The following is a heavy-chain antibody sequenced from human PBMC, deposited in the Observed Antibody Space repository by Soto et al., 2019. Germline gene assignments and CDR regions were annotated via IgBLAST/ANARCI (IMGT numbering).Heavy chain of an antibody. CDR3: ARVFPYDYVWGSYRYTWPLDY. Sequence: GGSLRLSCAASGFTFSSYSMNWVRQAPEKGLEWVSYISSSSSTIYYADSVKGRFTISRDNAKNSLYLQMNSLRDEDTAVYYCARVFPYDYVWGSYRYTWPLDYWGQGTLVTVSS. CDR1: GFTFSSYS. CDR2: ISSSSSTI. D-gene: IGHD3-16*02. J-gene: IGHJ4*02. V-gene: IGHV3-48*02.